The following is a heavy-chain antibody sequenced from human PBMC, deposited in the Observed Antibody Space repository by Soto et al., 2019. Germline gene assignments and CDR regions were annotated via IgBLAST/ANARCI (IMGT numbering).Heavy chain of an antibody. CDR2: IRRRANSYTT. CDR3: AKNPGYYYDSTGYHFDY. CDR1: GFAFTDRY. J-gene: IGHJ4*02. D-gene: IGHD3-22*01. V-gene: IGHV3-72*01. Sequence: AGGYLRPSCVASGFAFTDRYMDWVRQAPGKGLEWVGRIRRRANSYTTVNAASVKGRFTLSRDDSKNSIYLQMNSLRAEDTAVYYCAKNPGYYYDSTGYHFDYWGQGTLVTVSS.